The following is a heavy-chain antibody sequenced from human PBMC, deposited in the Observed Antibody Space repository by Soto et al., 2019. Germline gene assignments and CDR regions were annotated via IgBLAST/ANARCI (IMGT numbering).Heavy chain of an antibody. V-gene: IGHV3-21*01. CDR3: ARARIAVAGTHYFDY. D-gene: IGHD6-19*01. J-gene: IGHJ4*02. Sequence: LRLSCAASGFTFSSYSMNWVRQAPGKGLEWVSSISSSSSYIYYADSVKGRFTISRDNAKNSLYLQMNSLRAEDTAVYYCARARIAVAGTHYFDYWGQGTLVTVSS. CDR1: GFTFSSYS. CDR2: ISSSSSYI.